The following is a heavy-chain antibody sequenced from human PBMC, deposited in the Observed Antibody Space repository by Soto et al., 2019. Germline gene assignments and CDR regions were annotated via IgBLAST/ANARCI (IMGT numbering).Heavy chain of an antibody. D-gene: IGHD6-19*01. Sequence: GGSLRLSCAASGFTFSSYSMNWVRQAPGKGLEWVSYISSSSSTIYYADSVKGRFTISRDNAKNSLYLQMNSLGAEDTAVYYCARVLAVAGTTWFDPWGQGTLVTVSS. CDR3: ARVLAVAGTTWFDP. V-gene: IGHV3-48*01. CDR2: ISSSSSTI. CDR1: GFTFSSYS. J-gene: IGHJ5*02.